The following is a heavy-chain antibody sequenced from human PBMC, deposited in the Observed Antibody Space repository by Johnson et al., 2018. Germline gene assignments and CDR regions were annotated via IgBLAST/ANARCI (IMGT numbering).Heavy chain of an antibody. CDR1: GDTFTNYA. J-gene: IGHJ2*01. CDR3: TRGDPRVSGGNWYFDL. V-gene: IGHV1-3*01. D-gene: IGHD2-15*01. Sequence: QVQLVQSGAEVRKPGASVKLSCTDSGDTFTNYAIHWVRQAPGQRLEWMGWIHARNGNTKYSQRFPGRVSITRDTSASTAYMELSSLGFEDTAIYYCTRGDPRVSGGNWYFDLWGRGTLVTVSS. CDR2: IHARNGNT.